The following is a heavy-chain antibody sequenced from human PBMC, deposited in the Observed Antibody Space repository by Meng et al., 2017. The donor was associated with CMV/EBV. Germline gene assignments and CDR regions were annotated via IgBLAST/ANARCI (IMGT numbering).Heavy chain of an antibody. CDR1: GFTVSSNY. CDR2: IYSGGST. V-gene: IGHV3-53*01. D-gene: IGHD2-2*01. J-gene: IGHJ6*02. Sequence: GGSLRLSCAASGFTVSSNYMSWVRQVPGKGLEWVSVIYSGGSTYYADSVKGRFTISRDNSKNTLYLQMNSLRAEDTAVYYCARGYCSSTSCTNYYYYYYGMDVWGQGTTVTVSS. CDR3: ARGYCSSTSCTNYYYYYYGMDV.